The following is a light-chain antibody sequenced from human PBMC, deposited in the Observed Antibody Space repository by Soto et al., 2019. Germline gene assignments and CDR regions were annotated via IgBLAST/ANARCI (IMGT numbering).Light chain of an antibody. J-gene: IGLJ3*02. V-gene: IGLV2-23*01. CDR3: CSCAVSNSWV. CDR1: SSDVGTYDL. Sequence: QSALTQPASVSGSPGQSITISCTGTSSDVGTYDLVSWYQHHPGAAPKLMIYEATRRPSGISNRLSGSKSGNTAYLTISGLLAEDEADYFCCSCAVSNSWVLGGGTKLTVL. CDR2: EAT.